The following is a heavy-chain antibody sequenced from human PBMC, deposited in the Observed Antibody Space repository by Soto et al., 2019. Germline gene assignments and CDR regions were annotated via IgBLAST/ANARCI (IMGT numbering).Heavy chain of an antibody. CDR3: AKGAXXYDILTGYGYFDY. D-gene: IGHD3-9*01. J-gene: IGHJ4*02. V-gene: IGHV3-23*01. CDR1: GFTFSXXA. CDR2: ISGSGVST. Sequence: EVQLLESGGGLVQPGGSLRLSCAASGFTFSXXAXXXXXXXXXXXMEWISGISGSGVSTYYADSVKGRFTISRDNXXXTXXXXXXXXXXXXXXXXXXAKGAXXYDILTGYGYFDYWGQGTLVTVSS.